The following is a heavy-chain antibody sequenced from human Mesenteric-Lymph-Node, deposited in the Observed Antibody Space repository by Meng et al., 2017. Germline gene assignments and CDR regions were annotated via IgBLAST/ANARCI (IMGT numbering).Heavy chain of an antibody. CDR1: GFTFSMYW. CDR3: ARVSTSYDADV. D-gene: IGHD5-12*01. J-gene: IGHJ6*02. CDR2: VNGDGSTT. V-gene: IGHV3-74*01. Sequence: GESLKISCVASGFTFSMYWIYWVRQVPGKGLVWVSRVNGDGSTTNYADFVKDRFTISRDNAENIVYLQMNSLTAEDSAVYYCARVSTSYDADVWGQGTTVTVSS.